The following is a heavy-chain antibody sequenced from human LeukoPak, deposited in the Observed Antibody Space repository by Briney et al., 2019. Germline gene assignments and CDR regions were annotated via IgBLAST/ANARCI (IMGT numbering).Heavy chain of an antibody. D-gene: IGHD5-24*01. CDR1: GYSFTSYW. V-gene: IGHV5-51*01. CDR3: AKGGYKPYYYYGMDV. J-gene: IGHJ6*02. Sequence: GESLKISCKGSGYSFTSYWIGWVRQMPGKGLEWMGIIYPGDSDTRYSPSFQGQVTISADKSISTAYLQWSSLKASDTAMYYCAKGGYKPYYYYGMDVWGQGTTVTVS. CDR2: IYPGDSDT.